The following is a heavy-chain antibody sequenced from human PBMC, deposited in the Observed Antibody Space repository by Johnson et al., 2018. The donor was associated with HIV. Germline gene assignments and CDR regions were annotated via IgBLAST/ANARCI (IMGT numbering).Heavy chain of an antibody. CDR2: VPDDGDNK. Sequence: QVQLVESGGGLVQPGGSLRLSCAASGFTVSSNYMSWVRQAPGKGLEWVAVVPDDGDNKYYADSVKGRFTISRDNSKNTLYLQMNSLRAEDTAIYYCARSFRTIAARPDAFDIWGQGTMVTVSS. CDR3: ARSFRTIAARPDAFDI. V-gene: IGHV3-30-3*01. D-gene: IGHD6-6*01. J-gene: IGHJ3*02. CDR1: GFTVSSNY.